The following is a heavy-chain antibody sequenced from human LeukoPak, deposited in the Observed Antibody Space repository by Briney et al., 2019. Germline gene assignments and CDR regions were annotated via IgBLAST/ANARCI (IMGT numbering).Heavy chain of an antibody. V-gene: IGHV3-48*01. D-gene: IGHD3-22*01. CDR3: ARDWDYYDSSGYVGGTVFDY. Sequence: GGSLRLSCTASGFTFGDYAMSWFRQAPGKGLEWVSYISSSSSTIYYADSVKGRFTISRDNAKNSLYLQMNSLRAEDTAVYYCARDWDYYDSSGYVGGTVFDYWGQGTLVTVSS. CDR2: ISSSSSTI. J-gene: IGHJ4*02. CDR1: GFTFGDYA.